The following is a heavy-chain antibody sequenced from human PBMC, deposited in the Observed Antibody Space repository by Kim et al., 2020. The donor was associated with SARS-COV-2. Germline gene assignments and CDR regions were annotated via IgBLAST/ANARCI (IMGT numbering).Heavy chain of an antibody. CDR1: GYSISSGYY. J-gene: IGHJ2*01. CDR3: ARIVRVVAAVWYFDL. CDR2: IYHSGST. Sequence: SETLSLTCTVSGYSISSGYYWGWIRQPPGKGLAWIGSIYHSGSTYYNPSLKSRVTISVDTSKNQFSLKLSSVTAADTAVYYCARIVRVVAAVWYFDLWGRGTLVTVSS. V-gene: IGHV4-38-2*02. D-gene: IGHD2-15*01.